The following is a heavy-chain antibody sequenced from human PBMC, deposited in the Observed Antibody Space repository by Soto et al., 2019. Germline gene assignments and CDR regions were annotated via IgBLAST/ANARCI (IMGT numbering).Heavy chain of an antibody. CDR2: IISRNSFI. J-gene: IGHJ6*02. D-gene: IGHD2-2*01. V-gene: IGHV3-21*01. CDR3: ARDPAGSTRPYYYGLDV. CDR1: GFTFNTYS. Sequence: PAWSLRLSCAVSGFTFNTYSMNWVRQAAGEGLELVSFIISRNSFIYYADSVRGRFTISRDNAKNSVFLQMNSLRVEDTAVYYCARDPAGSTRPYYYGLDVWGQGTTVTVSS.